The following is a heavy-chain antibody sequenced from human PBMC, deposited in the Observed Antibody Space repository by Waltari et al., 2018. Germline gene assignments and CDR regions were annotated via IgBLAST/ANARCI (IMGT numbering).Heavy chain of an antibody. CDR2: INHSGST. Sequence: QVQLQQWGAGLLKPSETLSLTCAVYGWSFRGYYWSWIRQPPGKGLEWIGEINHSGSTNYNPSLKSRVTISVDTSKNQFSLKLSSVTAADTAVYYCASTQYGSGSYIWGQGTLVTVSS. CDR3: ASTQYGSGSYI. V-gene: IGHV4-34*01. D-gene: IGHD3-10*01. J-gene: IGHJ4*02. CDR1: GWSFRGYY.